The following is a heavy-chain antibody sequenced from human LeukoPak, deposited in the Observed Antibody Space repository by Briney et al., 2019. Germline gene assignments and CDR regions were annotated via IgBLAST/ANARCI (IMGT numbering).Heavy chain of an antibody. CDR3: ARWLGEFPYAFDI. J-gene: IGHJ3*02. D-gene: IGHD3-10*01. Sequence: GGSLRLSCAASGFTVSSNYTSWVRQAPGKGLEWVSVIYSGGSTYYADSVKGRFTISRDNSKNTLYLQMNSLRAEDTAVYYCARWLGEFPYAFDIWGQGTMVTVSS. CDR1: GFTVSSNY. CDR2: IYSGGST. V-gene: IGHV3-53*01.